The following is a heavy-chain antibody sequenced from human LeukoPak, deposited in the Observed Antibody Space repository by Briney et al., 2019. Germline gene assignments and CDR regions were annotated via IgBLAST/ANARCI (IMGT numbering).Heavy chain of an antibody. D-gene: IGHD6-13*01. V-gene: IGHV3-23*01. CDR2: ISGSGGST. Sequence: KVLKWVSAISGSGGSTYYADSVKGRFTISRDNSKNTLYLQMNSLRAEDTAVYYCAKGDSSSWYSGVPHYFDYWGQGTLVTVSS. CDR3: AKGDSSSWYSGVPHYFDY. J-gene: IGHJ4*02.